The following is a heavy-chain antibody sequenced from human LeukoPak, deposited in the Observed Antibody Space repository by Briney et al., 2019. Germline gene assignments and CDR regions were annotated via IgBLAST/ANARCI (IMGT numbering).Heavy chain of an antibody. J-gene: IGHJ4*02. CDR1: GGSISSYY. V-gene: IGHV4-59*12. Sequence: SETLSLTCSVSGGSISSYYWSWIRQAPGKGLEWIGYIYSSGSTNYNPSLKSRVTISVDTSKNQFSLKLSSVTAADTAVYYCARRSMYSTSSAFNRWGQGTLVTVSS. CDR2: IYSSGST. CDR3: ARRSMYSTSSAFNR. D-gene: IGHD6-6*01.